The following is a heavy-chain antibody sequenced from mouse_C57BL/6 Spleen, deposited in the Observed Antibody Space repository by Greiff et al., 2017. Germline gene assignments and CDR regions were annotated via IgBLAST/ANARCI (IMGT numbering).Heavy chain of an antibody. CDR1: GYTFTSYW. CDR3: AREHYGSSWDY. CDR2: IDPNSGGT. V-gene: IGHV1-72*01. D-gene: IGHD1-1*01. Sequence: QVHVKQPGAELVKPGASVKLSCKASGYTFTSYWMHWVKQRPGRGLEGIGRIDPNSGGTKYNEKFKSKATLTVDKPSSPAYMQLSSLTSEDSAVYYCAREHYGSSWDYWGQGTTLTVSS. J-gene: IGHJ2*01.